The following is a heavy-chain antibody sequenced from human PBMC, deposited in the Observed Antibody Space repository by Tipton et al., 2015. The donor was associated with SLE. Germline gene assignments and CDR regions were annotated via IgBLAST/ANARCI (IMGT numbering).Heavy chain of an antibody. CDR2: INHSGST. CDR3: ARVVTVVATHYYDMDV. J-gene: IGHJ6*02. CDR1: GGSFSAYY. D-gene: IGHD2-15*01. Sequence: TLSLTCAVYGGSFSAYYWSWIRQPPGKGLEWIGEINHSGSTNYNPSPTSRVTISVDTSKNQFSLRLSSVTAADTAVYYCARVVTVVATHYYDMDVWGQGTTVTVSS. V-gene: IGHV4-34*01.